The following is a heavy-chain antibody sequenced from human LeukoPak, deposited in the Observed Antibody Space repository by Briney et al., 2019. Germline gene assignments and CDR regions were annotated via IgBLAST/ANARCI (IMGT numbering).Heavy chain of an antibody. V-gene: IGHV3-7*01. CDR3: ARGSGWYGDY. Sequence: PGGSLRLSCVASEFTISSYWMSWVRQAPGKGLEWVANIKQDGSEKYYVDSVKGRFTISRDNAKNSLYLQMNSLRAEDTAVYYCARGSGWYGDYWGQGTLVTVSS. CDR2: IKQDGSEK. CDR1: EFTISSYW. D-gene: IGHD6-19*01. J-gene: IGHJ4*02.